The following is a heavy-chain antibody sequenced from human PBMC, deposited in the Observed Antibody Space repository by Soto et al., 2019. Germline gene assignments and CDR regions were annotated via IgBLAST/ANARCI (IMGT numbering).Heavy chain of an antibody. CDR2: VIPIFGTA. CDR3: ARDRGTIFSGYGPPYYYYYGMDV. Sequence: QVQLVQSGAEVKKPGSSVKVSCKASGGTFSSYAISWVRQAPGQGLEWMGGVIPIFGTANYAQKFQGRVTITADEATSTAYMELSGLRAADTAVYYCARDRGTIFSGYGPPYYYYYGMDVWGQGTTVTVSS. J-gene: IGHJ6*02. CDR1: GGTFSSYA. D-gene: IGHD5-12*01. V-gene: IGHV1-69*01.